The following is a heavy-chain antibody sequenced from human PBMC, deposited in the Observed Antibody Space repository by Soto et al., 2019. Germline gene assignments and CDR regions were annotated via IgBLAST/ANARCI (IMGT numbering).Heavy chain of an antibody. D-gene: IGHD3-10*01. CDR2: IGGSGGST. V-gene: IGHV3-23*01. CDR1: GFTFSSYA. J-gene: IGHJ6*02. CDR3: ASYGSGSYPLYYYGMDV. Sequence: GGSLRLSCAASGFTFSSYAMSWVRQAPGRGLEWVPAIGGSGGSTYYADSVKGRFTISRDNSKDTLYLQMNSLRAEDPAVNYCASYGSGSYPLYYYGMDVWGQGTTVTVSS.